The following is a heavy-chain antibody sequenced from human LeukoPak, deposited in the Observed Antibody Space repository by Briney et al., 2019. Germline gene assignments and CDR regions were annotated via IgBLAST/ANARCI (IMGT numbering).Heavy chain of an antibody. J-gene: IGHJ3*01. CDR2: ISSSGSII. Sequence: GGSLRLSCAASGFTFSSFELNWVRQAPGKGLEWVSYISSSGSIINYADSVKGRFTISRDNTKNSLYLQMNSLRAEDTAVYYCARKLGYCCSTTRCAFVFWGQATMVTVSS. V-gene: IGHV3-48*03. CDR3: ARKLGYCCSTTRCAFVF. D-gene: IGHD2-2*03. CDR1: GFTFSSFE.